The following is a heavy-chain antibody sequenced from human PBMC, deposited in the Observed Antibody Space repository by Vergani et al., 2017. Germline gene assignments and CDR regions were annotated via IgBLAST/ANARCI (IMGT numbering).Heavy chain of an antibody. Sequence: QVNLVGSGGGVVQPGRSLRLSCATYGFIFQNYTMHWVRQAPGKGLEWVALISHDGRHTYYADSVRGRFSISRDNSKNTLYLQMNSLRADDTAVYYCTKGSRGYTGYFFDYWGQGTLATVSS. V-gene: IGHV3-30*04. J-gene: IGHJ4*02. CDR1: GFIFQNYT. CDR2: ISHDGRHT. D-gene: IGHD5-12*01. CDR3: TKGSRGYTGYFFDY.